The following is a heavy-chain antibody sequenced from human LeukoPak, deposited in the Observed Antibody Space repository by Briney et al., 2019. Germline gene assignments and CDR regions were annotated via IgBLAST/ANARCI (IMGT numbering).Heavy chain of an antibody. J-gene: IGHJ4*02. CDR3: ARHSQGVRAAPDQIDC. CDR2: FSYSGST. Sequence: PSETLSLTCKVSGGSISSYYWGWIRQPPGKGLEWIGSFSYSGSTYYNPSLKSRVTISVDTSKNRFSLNVTSVTAADTAVYYCARHSQGVRAAPDQIDCWGQGTLVTVSS. V-gene: IGHV4-39*01. D-gene: IGHD3-10*01. CDR1: GGSISSYY.